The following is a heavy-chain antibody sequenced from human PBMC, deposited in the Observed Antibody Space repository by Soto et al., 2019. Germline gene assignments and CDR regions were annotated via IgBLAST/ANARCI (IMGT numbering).Heavy chain of an antibody. CDR1: GFTFSSYA. CDR2: ISYDGSNK. J-gene: IGHJ4*02. D-gene: IGHD2-15*01. Sequence: HPGGSLRLSCAASGFTFSSYAMHWVRQAPGKGLEWVAVISYDGSNKYYADSVKGRFTISRDNSKNTLYLQMNSLRAEDTAVYYCAREDCSGGSCYFDYWGQGTLVTVSS. V-gene: IGHV3-30-3*01. CDR3: AREDCSGGSCYFDY.